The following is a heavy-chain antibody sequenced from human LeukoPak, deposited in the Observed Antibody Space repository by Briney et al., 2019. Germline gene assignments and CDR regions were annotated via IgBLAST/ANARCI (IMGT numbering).Heavy chain of an antibody. V-gene: IGHV1-8*03. CDR2: MNPNSGNT. Sequence: GDSVKVSCKASGYTFTSYDINWVRQATGQGLEWMGWMNPNSGNTGYAQKFQGRVTITRNTSISTAYMELSGLRSEVTAVDCCARGTGEFDSWGQGTLVTVSS. J-gene: IGHJ4*02. CDR1: GYTFTSYD. CDR3: ARGTGEFDS.